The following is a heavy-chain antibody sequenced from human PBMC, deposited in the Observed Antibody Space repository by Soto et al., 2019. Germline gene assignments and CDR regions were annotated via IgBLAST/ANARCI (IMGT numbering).Heavy chain of an antibody. J-gene: IGHJ4*01. CDR2: FDPEDGET. D-gene: IGHD6-19*01. Sequence: ASVKVSCKVSGYTLTELSMHWVRQAPGKGLEWMGGFDPEDGETIYAQKFQGRVTMSEDTSTDTAYMELSSLRSEDTAVYYCATDNSDRYSSGWYDPPNFDYWG. V-gene: IGHV1-24*01. CDR3: ATDNSDRYSSGWYDPPNFDY. CDR1: GYTLTELS.